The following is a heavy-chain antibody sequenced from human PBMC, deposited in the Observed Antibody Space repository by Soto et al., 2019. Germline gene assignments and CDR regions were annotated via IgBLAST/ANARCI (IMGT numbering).Heavy chain of an antibody. Sequence: QVQLVESGGGVVQPGRSLRLSCAASGFTFSSYAMHWVRQAPGKGLEWVAVILYDGSNKYYADSVKGRFTISRDNSKNTLYLQMNSLRAEDTAVYYCARGGYYGSGSYYRPFDYWGQGTLVTVSS. CDR3: ARGGYYGSGSYYRPFDY. CDR2: ILYDGSNK. D-gene: IGHD3-10*01. V-gene: IGHV3-30-3*01. CDR1: GFTFSSYA. J-gene: IGHJ4*02.